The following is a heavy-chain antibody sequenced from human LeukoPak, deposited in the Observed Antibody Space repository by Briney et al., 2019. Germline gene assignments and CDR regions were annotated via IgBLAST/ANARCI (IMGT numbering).Heavy chain of an antibody. CDR3: ARVEADGDYAGLDY. CDR1: GFTFSSYS. J-gene: IGHJ4*02. Sequence: PGGSLRLSCVASGFTFSSYSMNWVRQAPGKGLEWVSSISSSSSYIYYADSVKGRFTISRDNAKNSLYLQMNSLRAEDTAVYYCARVEADGDYAGLDYWGQGTLVTVSS. D-gene: IGHD4-17*01. CDR2: ISSSSSYI. V-gene: IGHV3-21*01.